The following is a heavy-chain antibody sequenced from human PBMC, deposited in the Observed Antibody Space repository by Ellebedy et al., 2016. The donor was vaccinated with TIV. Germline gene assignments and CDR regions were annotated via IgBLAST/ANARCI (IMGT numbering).Heavy chain of an antibody. V-gene: IGHV1-69*13. CDR2: IIPIYETA. D-gene: IGHD7-27*01. CDR3: ARGVAPPNWGSWESPFYFDY. J-gene: IGHJ4*02. CDR1: GGTFSTYG. Sequence: AASVKVSCKASGGTFSTYGFNWVRQAPGQGLEWMGGIIPIYETANHAQKFQGRVTITADESTNTAYMELSRLRSEDTAVYYCARGVAPPNWGSWESPFYFDYWGQGTLVTVSS.